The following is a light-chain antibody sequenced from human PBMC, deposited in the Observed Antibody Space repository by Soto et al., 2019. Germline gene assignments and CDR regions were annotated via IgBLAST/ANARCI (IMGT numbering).Light chain of an antibody. CDR2: GAS. V-gene: IGKV3-15*01. CDR1: ETVRTN. CDR3: QQYYNWPAYT. Sequence: IVMTQSPVTLSVSPGERVTLSCRASETVRTNLAWFQQKPGQTPRLLIFGASTRATGIPTRFTGSGSEKAFTLTIDSLQSEDLAVYYCQQYYNWPAYTFGQGTKLEI. J-gene: IGKJ2*01.